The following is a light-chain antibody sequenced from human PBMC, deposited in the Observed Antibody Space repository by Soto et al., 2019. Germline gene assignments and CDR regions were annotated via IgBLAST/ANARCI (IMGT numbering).Light chain of an antibody. CDR2: AAS. CDR3: QKYNSAPPWT. CDR1: QGISSY. V-gene: IGKV1-27*01. Sequence: IRMTQSPSSLSASTGDRVTITCRSSQGISSYLAWYQQKPGKAPKLLIYAASTLQSGVPSRFSGSGSGTDFTLTISSLQPEDVATYYCQKYNSAPPWTFGQGTKVDIK. J-gene: IGKJ1*01.